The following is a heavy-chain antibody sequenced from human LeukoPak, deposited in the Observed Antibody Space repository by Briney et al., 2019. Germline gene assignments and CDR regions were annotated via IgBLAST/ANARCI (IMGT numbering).Heavy chain of an antibody. CDR1: GFIFTNYF. D-gene: IGHD6-13*01. CDR3: ARAAAEHDAFDI. V-gene: IGHV3-48*01. J-gene: IGHJ3*02. CDR2: ISSSSSTI. Sequence: GGSLRLSCAASGFIFTNYFMSWVRQAPGKGLEWVSYISSSSSTIYYADSVKGRFTISRDNAKNSLYLQMNSLRAEDTAVYYCARAAAEHDAFDIWGQGTMVTVSS.